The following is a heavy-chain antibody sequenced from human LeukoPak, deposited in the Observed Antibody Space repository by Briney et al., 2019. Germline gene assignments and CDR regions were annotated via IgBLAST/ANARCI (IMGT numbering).Heavy chain of an antibody. CDR2: MNPNSGNT. J-gene: IGHJ6*03. Sequence: EASVKVSCKASGGTFSSYAINWVRQAPGQGLEWMGWMNPNSGNTGYAQKFQGRVTMTRNTSISTAYMELSSLRSEDTAVYYCARGIFLEWLLYYYYYYMDVWGKGTTVTVSS. CDR3: ARGIFLEWLLYYYYYYMDV. D-gene: IGHD3-3*01. CDR1: GGTFSSYA. V-gene: IGHV1-8*02.